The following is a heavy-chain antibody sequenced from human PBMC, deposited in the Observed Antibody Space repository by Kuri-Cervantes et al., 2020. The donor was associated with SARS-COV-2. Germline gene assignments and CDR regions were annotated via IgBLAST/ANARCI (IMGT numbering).Heavy chain of an antibody. D-gene: IGHD5-24*01. V-gene: IGHV3-21*04. J-gene: IGHJ4*02. CDR2: ISSSSSYI. Sequence: GGSLRLSCAASGFTFSSYSMNWVRQAPGKGLGWVSSISSSSSYIYYADSVKGRFTISRDNAKNSLYLQMNSLRSDDTAVYYCARDWSRDGYNSFDYWGQGTLVTVSS. CDR1: GFTFSSYS. CDR3: ARDWSRDGYNSFDY.